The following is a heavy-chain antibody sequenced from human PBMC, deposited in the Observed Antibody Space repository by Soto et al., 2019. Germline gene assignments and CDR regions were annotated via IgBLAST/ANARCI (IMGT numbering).Heavy chain of an antibody. CDR3: ARGGDYYYYGMDV. D-gene: IGHD6-25*01. J-gene: IGHJ6*02. V-gene: IGHV4-30-2*01. CDR1: DGSISSGGYS. CDR2: IYHSGST. Sequence: SETLSLTCAVSDGSISSGGYSWSWIRQPPGKGLEWIGYIYHSGSTYYNPSLKSRVTISRDRSKSQFSLKLSSVTAADTAVYYCARGGDYYYYGMDVWGQGTTVTVSS.